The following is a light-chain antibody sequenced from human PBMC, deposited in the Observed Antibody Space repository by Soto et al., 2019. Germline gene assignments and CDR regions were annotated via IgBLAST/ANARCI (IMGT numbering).Light chain of an antibody. J-gene: IGKJ5*01. CDR3: QQYGSSPIT. V-gene: IGKV3-20*01. Sequence: EIVLTQSPGTLPLSPGERATLSCRDSQSVSSSYLAWYQQKPGQAPRLLIYGASSRATGIPDRFSGSGSGTDFTFTISRLEPEDFAVYYCQQYGSSPITFGQGTRLEIK. CDR1: QSVSSSY. CDR2: GAS.